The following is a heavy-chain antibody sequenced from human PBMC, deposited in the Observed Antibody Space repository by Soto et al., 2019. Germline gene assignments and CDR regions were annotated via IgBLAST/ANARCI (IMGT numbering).Heavy chain of an antibody. D-gene: IGHD3-10*01. Sequence: EVQLVESGGGLVQPGGSLRLSCAASGFTFSDHYMDWVRQAPGKGLEWVGRSKNKADSYSTEYAASVKGRFTNSRDGSENSLFPQMNSLKTEDTAVYYCTVWGSGNDFGAAWGQGILVTVSS. J-gene: IGHJ4*02. CDR2: SKNKADSYST. V-gene: IGHV3-72*01. CDR1: GFTFSDHY. CDR3: TVWGSGNDFGAA.